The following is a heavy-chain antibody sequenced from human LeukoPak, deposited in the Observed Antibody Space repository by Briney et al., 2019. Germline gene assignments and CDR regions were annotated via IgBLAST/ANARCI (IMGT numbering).Heavy chain of an antibody. CDR3: ARGADSSGYYSIFYFDY. CDR1: GGSISNYY. V-gene: IGHV4-59*01. J-gene: IGHJ4*02. CDR2: IYYSGST. D-gene: IGHD3-22*01. Sequence: SETLSLTCTVSGGSISNYYWSWIRQPAGKTLEWIGYIYYSGSTNYNPSLKSRVTISVDTSKNQFSLKLSSVTAADTAVYYCARGADSSGYYSIFYFDYWGQGTLVTVSS.